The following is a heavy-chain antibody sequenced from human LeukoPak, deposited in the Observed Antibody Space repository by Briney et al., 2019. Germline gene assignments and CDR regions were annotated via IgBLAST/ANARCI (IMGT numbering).Heavy chain of an antibody. J-gene: IGHJ5*02. CDR3: ARGSSTSRSGWFDP. V-gene: IGHV1-2*02. CDR2: INPNSGGT. CDR1: GYTFTGYY. D-gene: IGHD2-2*01. Sequence: ASVKVSCKASGYTFTGYYMHWVRQAPGQGLEWMGWINPNSGGTNYAQKFQGRVTMTRDTSVTTAYMELSRLRSDDTAVYYCARGSSTSRSGWFDPWGQGTLVTVSS.